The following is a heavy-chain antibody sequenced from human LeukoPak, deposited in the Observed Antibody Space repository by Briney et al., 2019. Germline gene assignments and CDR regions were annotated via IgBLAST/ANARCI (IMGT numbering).Heavy chain of an antibody. V-gene: IGHV3-30*04. CDR2: ISYDGSNK. J-gene: IGHJ4*02. D-gene: IGHD3-22*01. CDR1: GFTFSSYA. CDR3: AKPLPYYYDSSGYLYYFDY. Sequence: GGSLRLSCAASGFTFSSYAMHWVRQAPGKGLEWVAVISYDGSNKYYADSVKGRFTISRDNSKNTLYLQMNSLRAEDTAVYYCAKPLPYYYDSSGYLYYFDYWGQGTLVTVSS.